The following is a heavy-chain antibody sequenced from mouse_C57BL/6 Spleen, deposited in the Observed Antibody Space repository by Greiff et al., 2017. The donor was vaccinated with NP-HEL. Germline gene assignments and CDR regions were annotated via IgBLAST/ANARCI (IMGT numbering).Heavy chain of an antibody. CDR1: GYAFSSSW. Sequence: VKLVESGPELVKPGASVKISCKASGYAFSSSWMNWVKQRPGKGLEWIGRIYPGDGDTNYNGKFKGKATLTADKSSSTAYMQLSSLTSEDSAVYFCARWDYYGSSFDYWGQGTTLTVSS. CDR2: IYPGDGDT. CDR3: ARWDYYGSSFDY. V-gene: IGHV1-82*01. D-gene: IGHD1-1*01. J-gene: IGHJ2*01.